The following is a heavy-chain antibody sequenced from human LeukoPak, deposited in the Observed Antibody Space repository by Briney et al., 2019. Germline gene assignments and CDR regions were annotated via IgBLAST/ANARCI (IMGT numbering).Heavy chain of an antibody. CDR3: ARDTRDAFDI. V-gene: IGHV4-59*01. J-gene: IGHJ3*02. CDR1: GGSISGFY. Sequence: ASETLSLTCTVSGGSISGFYWNWIRQPPGKGLEWIGYVYYSGNTNYNPSLKSRVTISLDTSKNQFSLKLRSVTAADTAVYYCARDTRDAFDIWGQGTMVTVSS. CDR2: VYYSGNT.